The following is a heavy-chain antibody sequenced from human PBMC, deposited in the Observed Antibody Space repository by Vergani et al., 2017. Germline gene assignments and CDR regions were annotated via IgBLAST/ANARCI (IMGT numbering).Heavy chain of an antibody. V-gene: IGHV4-39*01. CDR1: GGSISSSSYY. CDR3: ARRDRNIAAAGFDY. D-gene: IGHD6-13*01. Sequence: QLQLQESGPGLVKPSETLSLTCTVSGGSISSSSYYWGWIRQPPGKGLEWIGSIYYSGSTYYNPSLKSRVTISVDTSKNQFSLKLSSVTAAGTAVYYCARRDRNIAAAGFDYWGQGTLVTVSS. CDR2: IYYSGST. J-gene: IGHJ4*02.